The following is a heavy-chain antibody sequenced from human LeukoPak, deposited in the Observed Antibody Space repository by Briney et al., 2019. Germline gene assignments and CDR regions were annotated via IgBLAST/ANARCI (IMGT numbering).Heavy chain of an antibody. Sequence: PGGSLRLSCAASGFTFSSYGMHWVRQAPGKGLEWVAVIWYDGSNKYYADSVKGRFTISRDNSKNTLYLQMNNLRAEDMALYYCAKGYCSSTSCYHHYWGQGTLVTVSS. J-gene: IGHJ4*02. CDR3: AKGYCSSTSCYHHY. V-gene: IGHV3-30*02. CDR1: GFTFSSYG. D-gene: IGHD2-2*01. CDR2: IWYDGSNK.